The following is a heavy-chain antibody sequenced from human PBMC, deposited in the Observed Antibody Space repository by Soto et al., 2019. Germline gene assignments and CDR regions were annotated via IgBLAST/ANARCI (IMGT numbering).Heavy chain of an antibody. D-gene: IGHD6-13*01. CDR1: GFTFTSSA. J-gene: IGHJ4*02. CDR2: IVVGSGNT. Sequence: GASVKVSCKASGFTFTSSAVQWVRQARGQRLEWIGWIVVGSGNTNYAQKFQERVTITRDMSTSTAYMELSSLRSEDTAVYYCAAFGSHAAGNFDYWGQGTLVTVSS. CDR3: AAFGSHAAGNFDY. V-gene: IGHV1-58*01.